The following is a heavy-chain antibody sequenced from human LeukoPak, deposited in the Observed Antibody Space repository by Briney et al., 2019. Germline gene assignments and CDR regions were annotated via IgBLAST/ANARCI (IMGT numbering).Heavy chain of an antibody. CDR1: GFTFSSYA. Sequence: GGSLRLSCAASGFTFSSYAMHWVRQAPGKGLEWVSSISGSGGSTYYADSVKGRLTISRDNSKNTLNLQMNSLGAEDTAVYYCARSLLDSSGYYHDYWGQGTLVTVSS. D-gene: IGHD3-22*01. CDR2: ISGSGGST. V-gene: IGHV3-23*01. CDR3: ARSLLDSSGYYHDY. J-gene: IGHJ4*02.